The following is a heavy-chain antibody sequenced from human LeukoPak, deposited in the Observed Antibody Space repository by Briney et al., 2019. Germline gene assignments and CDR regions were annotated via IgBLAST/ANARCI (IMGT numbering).Heavy chain of an antibody. CDR3: APGGYIGYGHAFDI. V-gene: IGHV4-39*07. CDR2: IYYSGST. D-gene: IGHD5-12*01. CDR1: GASVSNNNYY. Sequence: SETLSLTCTVSGASVSNNNYYWGWIRQPPGKGLEWIASIYYSGSTYYNPSLKSRVTTSVDTSKNHLSLILSSVTAADTAVYYCAPGGYIGYGHAFDIWGQGTMVTVSS. J-gene: IGHJ3*02.